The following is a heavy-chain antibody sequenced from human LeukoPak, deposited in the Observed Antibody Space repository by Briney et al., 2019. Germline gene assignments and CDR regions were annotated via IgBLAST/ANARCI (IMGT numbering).Heavy chain of an antibody. Sequence: GGSLRLSCAASGFTFSSYSMNWVRQAPGKGLEWVSYISIRSSSIYYVDSVKGRFTISRDNSRSTLYLQMNSLRPEDTAIYYCAREGYYGSGSPPSLYFDYWGQGTLVTVSS. J-gene: IGHJ4*02. CDR1: GFTFSSYS. D-gene: IGHD3-10*01. V-gene: IGHV3-48*01. CDR2: ISIRSSSI. CDR3: AREGYYGSGSPPSLYFDY.